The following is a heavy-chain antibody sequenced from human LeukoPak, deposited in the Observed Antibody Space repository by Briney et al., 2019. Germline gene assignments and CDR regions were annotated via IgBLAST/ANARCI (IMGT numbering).Heavy chain of an antibody. CDR3: AKESSGWYGSIGY. CDR2: ISWNSGSI. Sequence: GGSLRLSCAASGFTFDDYAMHWVRQAPGKGLEWVSGISWNSGSIGYADSVKGRFTISRDNAKNSLYLQMNSLRAEDTALYYCAKESSGWYGSIGYWGQGTLVTVSS. J-gene: IGHJ4*02. D-gene: IGHD6-19*01. CDR1: GFTFDDYA. V-gene: IGHV3-9*01.